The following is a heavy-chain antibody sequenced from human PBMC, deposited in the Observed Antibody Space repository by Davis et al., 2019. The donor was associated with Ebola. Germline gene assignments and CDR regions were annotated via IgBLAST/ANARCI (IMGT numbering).Heavy chain of an antibody. CDR3: ARVKPAATYRRWLDP. Sequence: SETLSLTCAVYGGSFSGYYWSWIRQPPGKGLEWIGEINHSGSTNYNPSLKSRVTISVDTSKNQFSLKLSSVTAADTAVYYCARVKPAATYRRWLDPWGQGTLVTVSS. V-gene: IGHV4-34*01. CDR1: GGSFSGYY. D-gene: IGHD2-2*01. CDR2: INHSGST. J-gene: IGHJ5*02.